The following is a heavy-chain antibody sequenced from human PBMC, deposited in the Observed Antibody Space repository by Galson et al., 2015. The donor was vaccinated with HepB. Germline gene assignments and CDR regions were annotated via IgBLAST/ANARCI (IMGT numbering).Heavy chain of an antibody. CDR1: GFTFSSYS. CDR3: ARVPPPYCSSTSCYALYYYYYYGMDV. V-gene: IGHV3-21*01. CDR2: ISSSSSYI. Sequence: SLRLSCAASGFTFSSYSMNWVRQAPGKGLEWVSSISSSSSYIYYADSVKGRFTISRDNAKNSLYLQMNSLRAEDTAVYYCARVPPPYCSSTSCYALYYYYYYGMDVWGQGTTVTVSS. J-gene: IGHJ6*02. D-gene: IGHD2-2*01.